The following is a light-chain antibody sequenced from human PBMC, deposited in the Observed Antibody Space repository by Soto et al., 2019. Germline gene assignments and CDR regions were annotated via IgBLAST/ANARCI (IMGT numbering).Light chain of an antibody. V-gene: IGKV4-1*01. CDR1: QSVFYSSNNKTY. Sequence: DIVMTQSPDSLAVFLGERATIYCKSRQSVFYSSNNKTYLAWYQQKSGQPPKLLIFWASTRASGVPDRFSGRVSGTDFTLTVSSGQGEDEAVYDCHQYCNTPYTFGKGTKLEIK. CDR3: HQYCNTPYT. J-gene: IGKJ2*01. CDR2: WAS.